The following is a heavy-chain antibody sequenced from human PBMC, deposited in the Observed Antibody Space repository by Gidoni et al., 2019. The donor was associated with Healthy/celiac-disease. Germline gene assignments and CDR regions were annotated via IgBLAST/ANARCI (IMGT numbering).Heavy chain of an antibody. J-gene: IGHJ3*02. CDR2: IKQDGSEK. Sequence: EVQLVESGGGWVQPGRALRLSCAASGFTFSSYWMSWVRQAPGKGLEWVANIKQDGSEKYYVDSVKGRFTISRDNAKNSLYLQMNSLRAEDTAVYYCAASRPPIVVVVAATDAFDIWGQGTMVTVSS. CDR1: GFTFSSYW. D-gene: IGHD2-15*01. CDR3: AASRPPIVVVVAATDAFDI. V-gene: IGHV3-7*03.